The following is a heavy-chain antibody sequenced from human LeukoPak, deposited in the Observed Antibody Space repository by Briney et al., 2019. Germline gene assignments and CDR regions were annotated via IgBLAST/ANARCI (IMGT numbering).Heavy chain of an antibody. Sequence: GGSLRLSCAASGFTLSSNYMSWVRQAPGKGLEWVAVISYDGSNKYYADSVKGRFTISRDNSKNTLYLQMNSLRAEDTAVYYCAKDLIVATIGYYYYYGMDVWGQGTTVTVSS. V-gene: IGHV3-30*18. D-gene: IGHD5-12*01. CDR1: GFTLSSNY. CDR3: AKDLIVATIGYYYYYGMDV. J-gene: IGHJ6*02. CDR2: ISYDGSNK.